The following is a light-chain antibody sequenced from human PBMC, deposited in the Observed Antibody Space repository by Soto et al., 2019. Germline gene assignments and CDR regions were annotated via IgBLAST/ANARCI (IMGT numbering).Light chain of an antibody. CDR1: QSISSW. CDR2: DAS. J-gene: IGKJ1*01. Sequence: DIQMTQSPSTLSASVGDRVTITCRASQSISSWLAWYQQKPGKAPKLLIYDASSLESGVPSRFSGSGSGTEFTLTISSLQPDDFATYYSQQYNSYSPETFGQGTKVDIK. V-gene: IGKV1-5*01. CDR3: QQYNSYSPET.